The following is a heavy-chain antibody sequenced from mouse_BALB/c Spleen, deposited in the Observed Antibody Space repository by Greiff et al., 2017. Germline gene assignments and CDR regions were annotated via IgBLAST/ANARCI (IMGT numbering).Heavy chain of an antibody. CDR2: ILPGSGST. D-gene: IGHD1-2*01. V-gene: IGHV1-9*01. CDR1: GYTFSSYW. CDR3: ARSVLRPYYYAMDY. J-gene: IGHJ4*01. Sequence: QVHVKQSGAELMKPGASVKISCKATGYTFSSYWIEWVKQRPGHGLEWIGEILPGSGSTNYNEKFKGKATFTADTSSNTAYMQLSSLTSEDSAVYYCARSVLRPYYYAMDYWGQGTSVTVSS.